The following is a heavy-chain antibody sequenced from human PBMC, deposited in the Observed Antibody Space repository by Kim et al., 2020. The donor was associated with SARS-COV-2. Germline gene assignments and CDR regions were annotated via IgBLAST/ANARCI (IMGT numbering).Heavy chain of an antibody. Sequence: ASVKVSCKASGCTFTSYDINWVRQATGQGLEWMGWMNPNSGKTGYAQKFQGRVTMTRNTSISTAYMELSSLRSEDTAVYYCARVSMVRGVICGYWGQGTVVTVSS. CDR1: GCTFTSYD. D-gene: IGHD3-10*01. V-gene: IGHV1-8*01. CDR2: MNPNSGKT. CDR3: ARVSMVRGVICGY. J-gene: IGHJ4*02.